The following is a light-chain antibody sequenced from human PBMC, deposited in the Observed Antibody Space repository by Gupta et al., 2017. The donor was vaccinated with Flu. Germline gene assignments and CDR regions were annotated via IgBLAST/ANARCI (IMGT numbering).Light chain of an antibody. J-gene: IGLJ3*02. Sequence: QSALTQPASVSASPGQSITISCTGTSSDVGRYNYVSWYQNHPGKAPKLMIYEVNNRPSGIPNRFSASKSGNTASLTISGLQAEDEADYYCASYTSSSTWVFGGGTSLTGL. V-gene: IGLV2-14*01. CDR3: ASYTSSSTWV. CDR2: EVN. CDR1: SSDVGRYNY.